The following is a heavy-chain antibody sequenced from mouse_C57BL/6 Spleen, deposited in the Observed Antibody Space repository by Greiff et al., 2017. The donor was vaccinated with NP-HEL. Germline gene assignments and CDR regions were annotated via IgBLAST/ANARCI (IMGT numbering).Heavy chain of an antibody. Sequence: EVQLQQSGPELVKPGASVKISCKASGYSFTGYYMNWVKQSPEKSLEWIGEINPSTGGTPYNQKVKAKATLTVDKSSSTAYLQLKSLTSEDSAVYYCARGSKDYWGQGTTLTVSS. CDR3: ARGSKDY. J-gene: IGHJ2*01. V-gene: IGHV1-42*01. CDR1: GYSFTGYY. CDR2: INPSTGGT. D-gene: IGHD2-5*01.